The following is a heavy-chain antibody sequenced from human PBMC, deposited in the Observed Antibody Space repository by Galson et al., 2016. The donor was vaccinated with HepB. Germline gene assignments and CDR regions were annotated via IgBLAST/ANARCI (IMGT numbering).Heavy chain of an antibody. V-gene: IGHV5-51*01. Sequence: QSGAEVKKPGESLKISCKGSGFSFTYSWIGWVRQMPGTGLEWMGIIYPGDSDTRYSQSFEGNVTISVDKSTSTAYVQWSSLKTSDTAMYYCARLNDAFDIWGQGTTVIVSS. CDR3: ARLNDAFDI. CDR2: IYPGDSDT. J-gene: IGHJ3*02. CDR1: GFSFTYSW.